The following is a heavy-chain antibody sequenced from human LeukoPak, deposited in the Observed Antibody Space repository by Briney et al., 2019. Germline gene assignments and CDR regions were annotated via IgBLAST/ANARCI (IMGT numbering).Heavy chain of an antibody. D-gene: IGHD6-13*01. CDR2: ISGSGGST. J-gene: IGHJ3*02. CDR1: GFTFSSYA. CDR3: AKDRGAAAGLLDAFDI. Sequence: GGSLRLSCAASGFTFSSYAMSWVRQAPGKGLEWVSAISGSGGSTYYADSVKGRFTISRDNSKNTLYLQMNSLRAEDTAVYYCAKDRGAAAGLLDAFDIWGQGTMVTVSS. V-gene: IGHV3-23*01.